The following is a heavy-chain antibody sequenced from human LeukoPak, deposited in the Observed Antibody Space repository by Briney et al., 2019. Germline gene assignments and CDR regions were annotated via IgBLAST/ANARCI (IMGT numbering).Heavy chain of an antibody. CDR2: IKRDGSEE. V-gene: IGHV3-7*04. J-gene: IGHJ3*02. D-gene: IGHD5-24*01. CDR1: GFTFSSYW. CDR3: AGGVGWVFDI. Sequence: GGSLRLSCAASGFTFSSYWMTWVRQAPGKGLEWVAIIKRDGSEEYYVCSVKGRFTISRDNAKNLLSLQLNSLRAEDTAVYYCAGGVGWVFDIWGQGTMVTVSS.